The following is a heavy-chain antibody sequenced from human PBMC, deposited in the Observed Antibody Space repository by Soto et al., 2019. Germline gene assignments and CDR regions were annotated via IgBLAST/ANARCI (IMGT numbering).Heavy chain of an antibody. J-gene: IGHJ3*02. CDR2: IVVGSGNT. V-gene: IGHV1-58*01. CDR1: GFTFTSSA. CDR3: AADLPDYDYVWGSANAFDI. Sequence: ASVKVSCKASGFTFTSSAVQWLRQARGQRLEWIGWIVVGSGNTNYAQKFQERVTITRDMSTSTAYMELSSLRSEDTAVYYCAADLPDYDYVWGSANAFDIWGQGTMVTVSS. D-gene: IGHD3-16*01.